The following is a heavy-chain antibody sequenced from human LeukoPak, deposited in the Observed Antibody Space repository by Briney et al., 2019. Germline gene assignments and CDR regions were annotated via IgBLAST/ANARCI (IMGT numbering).Heavy chain of an antibody. V-gene: IGHV1-69*13. D-gene: IGHD3-22*01. Sequence: SVKVSCKASGYTFTSYDISWVRQAPGQGLEWMGGIIPIVGTTNYAQMFQGRVTITADESTSTAYMELSGLRSEDTAVYYCARGGYYYDSSGYSHLPDYWGQGTLVTVSA. CDR2: IIPIVGTT. CDR3: ARGGYYYDSSGYSHLPDY. J-gene: IGHJ4*02. CDR1: GYTFTSYD.